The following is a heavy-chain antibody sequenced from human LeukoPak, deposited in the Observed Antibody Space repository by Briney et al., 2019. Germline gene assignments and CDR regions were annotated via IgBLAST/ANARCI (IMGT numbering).Heavy chain of an antibody. CDR2: IYYSGST. V-gene: IGHV4-59*01. D-gene: IGHD2-15*01. Sequence: SETLSLTCTVSGGSNSSYYWSWIRQPPGKGREWIGYIYYSGSTNYNPSLKSRVTISVDTSKNQFSLKLSSVTAADTAVYYCARAGYCSGGSCRRSDAFDIWGQGTMVTVSS. CDR3: ARAGYCSGGSCRRSDAFDI. CDR1: GGSNSSYY. J-gene: IGHJ3*02.